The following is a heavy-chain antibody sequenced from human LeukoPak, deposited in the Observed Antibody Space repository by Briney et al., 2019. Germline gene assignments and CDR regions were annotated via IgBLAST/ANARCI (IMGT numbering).Heavy chain of an antibody. D-gene: IGHD5-18*01. J-gene: IGHJ4*02. CDR3: ARDLSFGYGYGKD. Sequence: GRSLRLPCAASGFTFSSYGMHWVRQAPGKGLEWVAVIWYDGSNKYYADSVKGRFTISRDNSKNTLYLQMNSLRAEDTAVYYCARDLSFGYGYGKDWGQGTLVTVSS. CDR2: IWYDGSNK. CDR1: GFTFSSYG. V-gene: IGHV3-33*01.